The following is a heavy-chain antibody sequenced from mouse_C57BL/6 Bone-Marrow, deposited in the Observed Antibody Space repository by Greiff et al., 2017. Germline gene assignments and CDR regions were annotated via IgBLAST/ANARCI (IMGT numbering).Heavy chain of an antibody. J-gene: IGHJ2*01. CDR3: ARLVRYYFDY. D-gene: IGHD2-1*01. V-gene: IGHV1-69*01. Sequence: VQLQQPGAELVMPGASVKLSCKASGYTFTSYWMHWVKQRPGQGLEWIGEIDPSDSYTNYNQKFKGKSTLTVDKSSSTAYIQLSSLTSEDSAVYYCARLVRYYFDYWGQGTTLTVSS. CDR2: IDPSDSYT. CDR1: GYTFTSYW.